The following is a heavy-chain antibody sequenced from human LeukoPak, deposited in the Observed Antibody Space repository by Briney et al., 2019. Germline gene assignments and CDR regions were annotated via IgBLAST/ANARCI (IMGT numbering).Heavy chain of an antibody. CDR2: ISSSSSYI. Sequence: GGSLRLSCAASGFTFSTYNMNWVRQAPGKGLEWVSSISSSSSYIYYADSVKGRFTISRDNAKNSLYLQMNSLRAEDTAVYYCATYLRSGPIDCWGQGTLVTVSS. CDR1: GFTFSTYN. V-gene: IGHV3-21*01. D-gene: IGHD2-21*01. J-gene: IGHJ4*02. CDR3: ATYLRSGPIDC.